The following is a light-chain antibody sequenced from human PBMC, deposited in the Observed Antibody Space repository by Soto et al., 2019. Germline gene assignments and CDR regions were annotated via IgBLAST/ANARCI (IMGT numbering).Light chain of an antibody. V-gene: IGKV3-20*01. CDR3: QQYGGSPLVT. J-gene: IGKJ4*01. Sequence: ETVLTQSPGTLSLSPGERATLSCRASQSISSGYLAWYQQRPGQAPRLPISGASNRATGIPDRFSSSGSGTDFTHTISRLEPEDFAVYYCQQYGGSPLVTFGGGTKVEIK. CDR1: QSISSGY. CDR2: GAS.